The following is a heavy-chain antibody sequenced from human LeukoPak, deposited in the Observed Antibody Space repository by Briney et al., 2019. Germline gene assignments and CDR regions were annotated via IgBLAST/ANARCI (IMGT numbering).Heavy chain of an antibody. CDR3: AAVGEWLSNAFNT. CDR2: IKSRGDGETR. J-gene: IGHJ3*02. CDR1: GFTFSIAW. D-gene: IGHD3-3*01. V-gene: IGHV3-15*01. Sequence: AGSLRLSCAASGFTFSIAWMSWVRQAPGKGLEWVGRIKSRGDGETRDYAAPVKDRFIISRDDSKNTLYLQMDSLRTEDTAIYYCAAVGEWLSNAFNTWGQGTLVTVSA.